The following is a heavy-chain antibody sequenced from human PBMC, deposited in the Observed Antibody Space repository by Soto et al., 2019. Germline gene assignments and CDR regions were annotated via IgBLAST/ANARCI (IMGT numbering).Heavy chain of an antibody. Sequence: QVQLVQSGAAVKKPGSSVKVSCKASRGTFSSYTISWVRQAPGQGLEWMGRIIPILGIPNYAQKFQGRVTITADKSTSTAYMELSSLRSEDTAVYYCARFFGSYGMDVWGQGTTVTVSS. J-gene: IGHJ6*02. CDR3: ARFFGSYGMDV. D-gene: IGHD3-10*01. CDR1: RGTFSSYT. CDR2: IIPILGIP. V-gene: IGHV1-69*02.